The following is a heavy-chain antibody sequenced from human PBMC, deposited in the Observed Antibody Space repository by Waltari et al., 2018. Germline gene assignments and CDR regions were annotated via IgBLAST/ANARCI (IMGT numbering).Heavy chain of an antibody. CDR1: GYTFTSYA. CDR2: INAGNGNT. D-gene: IGHD5-18*01. Sequence: QVQLVQSGAEVKKPGASVKVSCKASGYTFTSYAMHWVRQAPGQSLEWMGWINAGNGNTKYSQKFQGRVTITRDTSASTAYMELSSLRSEDTAVYYCARRGYSYGCFQHWGQGTLVTVSS. V-gene: IGHV1-3*01. CDR3: ARRGYSYGCFQH. J-gene: IGHJ1*01.